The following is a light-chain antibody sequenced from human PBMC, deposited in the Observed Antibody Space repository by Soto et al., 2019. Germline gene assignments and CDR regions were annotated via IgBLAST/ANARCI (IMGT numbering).Light chain of an antibody. V-gene: IGKV1-27*01. CDR2: AAS. CDR3: QKYNTAPQT. J-gene: IGKJ1*01. Sequence: DIQMTQSPSSLSASVGDRVTITCRASQGILDYVAWFQQKPGKAPRLLIFAASTLHSGVPSRFSGSGAGTDLTLTISSLQPEDAATYSCQKYNTAPQTFGQGTTVEIK. CDR1: QGILDY.